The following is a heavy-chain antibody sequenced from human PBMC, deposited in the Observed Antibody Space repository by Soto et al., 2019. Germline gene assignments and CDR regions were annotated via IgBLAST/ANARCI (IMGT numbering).Heavy chain of an antibody. Sequence: PGGSLRLSCAASGFTFSNYGMHWVRQAPGKGLEWVAVISYDGSNKYYADSVKGRFTISRDNSKNTLYLQMNSLRAEDTAVYYCARGFIAAMAYFDYWGQGTLVTVSS. V-gene: IGHV3-30*03. D-gene: IGHD5-18*01. J-gene: IGHJ4*02. CDR1: GFTFSNYG. CDR3: ARGFIAAMAYFDY. CDR2: ISYDGSNK.